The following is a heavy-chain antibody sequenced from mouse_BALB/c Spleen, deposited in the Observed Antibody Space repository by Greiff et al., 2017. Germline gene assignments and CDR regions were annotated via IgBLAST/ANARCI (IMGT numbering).Heavy chain of an antibody. D-gene: IGHD1-1*01. CDR2: IWAGGST. CDR3: DREGRLRLENAMDY. J-gene: IGHJ4*01. CDR1: GFSLTSYG. V-gene: IGHV2-9*02. Sequence: QVQLKESGPGLVAPSQSLSITCTVSGFSLTSYGVHWVRQPPGKGLEWLGVIWAGGSTNYNSALMSRLSISKDNSKSQVFLKMNSLQTDDTAMYYCDREGRLRLENAMDYWGQGTSVTVSS.